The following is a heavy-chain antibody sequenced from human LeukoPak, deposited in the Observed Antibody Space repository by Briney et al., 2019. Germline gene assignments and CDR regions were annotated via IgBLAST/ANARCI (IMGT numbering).Heavy chain of an antibody. CDR1: GGPFSSYA. CDR2: IIPLFGTS. Sequence: SVKVPCKASGGPFSSYAISWLRQAPGQGLEWVGGIIPLFGTSNYAQNFQGRVTITADESTSTAYMELSSLRSEDTAVYYCARPRISGYHYQNFDYWGQGTLVTVSS. D-gene: IGHD3-22*01. V-gene: IGHV1-69*13. CDR3: ARPRISGYHYQNFDY. J-gene: IGHJ4*02.